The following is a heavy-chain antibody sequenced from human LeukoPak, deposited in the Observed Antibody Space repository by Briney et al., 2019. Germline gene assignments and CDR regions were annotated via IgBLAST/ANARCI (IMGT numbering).Heavy chain of an antibody. CDR1: GFTFSSYW. J-gene: IGHJ4*02. CDR2: INQDGSEK. D-gene: IGHD3-22*01. Sequence: PGGSLRLSCAASGFTFSSYWMSWVRQAPGKGLEWVANINQDGSEKYYVDSVKGRFTISRDNAKNSLYVQMNSLRAEDTAVYYCARDDDYYDSSGYYYDYFDYWGQGTLVTVSS. CDR3: ARDDDYYDSSGYYYDYFDY. V-gene: IGHV3-7*01.